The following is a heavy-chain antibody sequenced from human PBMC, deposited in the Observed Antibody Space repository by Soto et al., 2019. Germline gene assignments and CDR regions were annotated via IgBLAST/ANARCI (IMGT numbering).Heavy chain of an antibody. CDR3: LIRYFDWSEYYFDY. D-gene: IGHD3-9*01. Sequence: ASVKVSCKASDYTFTSYGISWVRQAPGQGLEWMGWISAYNGNTNYAQKLQGRVTMTTDTSTSTAYMELRSLRSDDTAVYYCLIRYFDWSEYYFDYWGQGTLVTVSS. J-gene: IGHJ4*02. CDR2: ISAYNGNT. CDR1: DYTFTSYG. V-gene: IGHV1-18*01.